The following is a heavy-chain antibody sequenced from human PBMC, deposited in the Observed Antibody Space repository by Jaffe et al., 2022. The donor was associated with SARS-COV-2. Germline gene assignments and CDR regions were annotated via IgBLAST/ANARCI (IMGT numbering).Heavy chain of an antibody. Sequence: QVQLVQSGAEVKKPGSSVKVSCKASGGTFSSYTISWVRQAPGQGLEWMGRIIPILGIANYAQKFQGRVTITADKSTSTAYMELSSLRSEDTAVYYCARDDGFWSGPPYYYYGMDVWGQGTTVTVSS. V-gene: IGHV1-69*08. CDR3: ARDDGFWSGPPYYYYGMDV. CDR2: IIPILGIA. J-gene: IGHJ6*02. D-gene: IGHD3-3*01. CDR1: GGTFSSYT.